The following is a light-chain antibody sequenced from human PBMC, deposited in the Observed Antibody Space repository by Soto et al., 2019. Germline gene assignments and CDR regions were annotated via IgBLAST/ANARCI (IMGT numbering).Light chain of an antibody. CDR2: GAS. CDR3: QHYGSSLWT. CDR1: QSVSSSY. V-gene: IGKV3-20*01. Sequence: EIVLTQSPGTLSVSPGERATLSCRASQSVSSSYLAWYQQKPGQAPRLLFYGASSRPTGIPDRFSGSGSGTDFTLTISRLEPEDFALYYCQHYGSSLWTFGQGTKVEIK. J-gene: IGKJ1*01.